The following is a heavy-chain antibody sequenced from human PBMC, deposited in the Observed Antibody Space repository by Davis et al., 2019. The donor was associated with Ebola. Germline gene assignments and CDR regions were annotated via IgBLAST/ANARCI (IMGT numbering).Heavy chain of an antibody. V-gene: IGHV1-46*01. CDR1: GYTFTSYY. Sequence: ASMKVSCKASGYTFTSYYMHWVRQAPGQGLEWMGIINPSGGSTSYAQKFQGRVTMTRNTSISTAYMELSSLRSEDTAVYYCARGRVWFRELPNYYYYYGMDVWGQGTTVTVSS. CDR2: INPSGGST. CDR3: ARGRVWFRELPNYYYYYGMDV. J-gene: IGHJ6*02. D-gene: IGHD3-10*01.